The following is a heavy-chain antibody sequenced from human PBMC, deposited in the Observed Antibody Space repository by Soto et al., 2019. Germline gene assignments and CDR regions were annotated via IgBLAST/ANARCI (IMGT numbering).Heavy chain of an antibody. CDR3: AKDRIASIATTFYYMDV. CDR2: ISGSGGST. D-gene: IGHD6-6*01. CDR1: GFTFSSYA. Sequence: GGSLRLSCAASGFTFSSYAMSWVRQAPGKGLEWVSAISGSGGSTYYADSVKGRFTISRDNSKNTLYLQMNSLRAEDTAVSYCAKDRIASIATTFYYMDVWGQGTTVTVSS. V-gene: IGHV3-23*01. J-gene: IGHJ6*03.